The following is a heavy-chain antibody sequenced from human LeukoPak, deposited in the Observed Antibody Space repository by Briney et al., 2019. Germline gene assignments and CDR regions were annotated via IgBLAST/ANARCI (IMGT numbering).Heavy chain of an antibody. V-gene: IGHV1-69*13. D-gene: IGHD6-13*01. Sequence: SVKVSCKASGGTFSSYAISWVRQAPGQGLEWMGGIIPIFGTANYAQKFQGRVTITADESTSTAYMELSSLRSEDTAVYYCARVGAAAGLGTPWFVPWGQGTLVTVSS. CDR2: IIPIFGTA. J-gene: IGHJ5*02. CDR1: GGTFSSYA. CDR3: ARVGAAAGLGTPWFVP.